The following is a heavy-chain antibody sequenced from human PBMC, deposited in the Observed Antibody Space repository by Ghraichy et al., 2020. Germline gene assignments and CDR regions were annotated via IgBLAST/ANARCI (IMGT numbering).Heavy chain of an antibody. Sequence: SETLSLTCTVSGGSISSSSYYWGWIRQPPGKGLEWIGSIYYSGSTYYNPSLKSRVTISVDTSKNQFSLKLSSVTAADTAVYYCARESLHSGSYGMDVWGKGTTVTVSS. CDR3: ARESLHSGSYGMDV. D-gene: IGHD1-26*01. CDR2: IYYSGST. CDR1: GGSISSSSYY. V-gene: IGHV4-39*02. J-gene: IGHJ6*04.